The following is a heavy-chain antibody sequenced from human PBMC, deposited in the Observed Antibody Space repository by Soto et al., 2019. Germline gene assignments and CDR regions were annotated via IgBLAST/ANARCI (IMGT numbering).Heavy chain of an antibody. D-gene: IGHD2-8*01. CDR1: GFTFSSYA. V-gene: IGHV3-23*01. CDR3: AKDSGGVSPRDDAFDI. J-gene: IGHJ3*02. Sequence: EVQLLESGGGLVQPGGSLRLSCAASGFTFSSYAMSWVRQAPGKGLEWVSAISGSGGSTYYADSVKGRFTISRDNSKNTLYLQMNSLRAEDTAVYYCAKDSGGVSPRDDAFDIWGQGTMVTVSS. CDR2: ISGSGGST.